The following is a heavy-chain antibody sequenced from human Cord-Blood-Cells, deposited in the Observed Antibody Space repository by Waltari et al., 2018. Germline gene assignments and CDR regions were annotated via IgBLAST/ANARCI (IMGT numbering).Heavy chain of an antibody. Sequence: QVQLQQWGAGLLKPSETLSLTCAVYGGSFSGYYWSWLRQPPGKGLEWIGEINHSGSTNYNPSLKSRVTISVDTSKNQFSLKLSSVTAADTAVYYCARLGGGGHDYGNTIDYWGQGTLVTVSS. CDR2: INHSGST. CDR1: GGSFSGYY. D-gene: IGHD4-17*01. CDR3: ARLGGGGHDYGNTIDY. J-gene: IGHJ4*02. V-gene: IGHV4-34*01.